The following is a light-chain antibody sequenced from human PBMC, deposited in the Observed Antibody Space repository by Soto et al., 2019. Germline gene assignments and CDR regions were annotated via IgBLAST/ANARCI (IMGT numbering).Light chain of an antibody. J-gene: IGKJ1*01. Sequence: EIVRTPSPAAVAASTGERATRCCRASQSVSSNLAWYQQKPGQAPRLLIYGASTRATGIPARFSGSGSGTEFTLTISSLQSEDFAVYYCQQYNNWPRTFGQGTKVDI. CDR1: QSVSSN. CDR2: GAS. V-gene: IGKV3-15*01. CDR3: QQYNNWPRT.